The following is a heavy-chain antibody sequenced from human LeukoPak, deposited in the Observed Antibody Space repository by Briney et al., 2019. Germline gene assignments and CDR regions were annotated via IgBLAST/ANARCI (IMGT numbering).Heavy chain of an antibody. J-gene: IGHJ4*02. CDR2: INPNSGGT. V-gene: IGHV1-2*02. CDR1: GYTFTGYY. D-gene: IGHD2-15*01. CDR3: ARDPSVVVVAATLDY. Sequence: ASVKVSCKASGYTFTGYYMHWVRQAPGQGLEWMGWINPNSGGTNYAQKFQGRVTVTRDTSISTAYMELSRLRSDDTAVYYCARDPSVVVVAATLDYRGQGTLVTVSS.